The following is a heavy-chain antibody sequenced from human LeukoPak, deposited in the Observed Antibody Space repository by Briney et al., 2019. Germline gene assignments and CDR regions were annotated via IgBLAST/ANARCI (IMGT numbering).Heavy chain of an antibody. J-gene: IGHJ5*02. Sequence: SETLSLTCAVYGGSFSGYYWSWIRQPPGKGLEWIGEINHSGSTNCNPSLKSRVTISVDTSKNQFSLKLSSVTAADTAVYYCARALYDYVWGSYRNWFDPWGQGTLVTVSS. CDR3: ARALYDYVWGSYRNWFDP. CDR1: GGSFSGYY. V-gene: IGHV4-34*01. D-gene: IGHD3-16*02. CDR2: INHSGST.